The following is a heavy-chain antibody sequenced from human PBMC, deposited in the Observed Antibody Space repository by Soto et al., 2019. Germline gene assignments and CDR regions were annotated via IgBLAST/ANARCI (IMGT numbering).Heavy chain of an antibody. D-gene: IGHD5-12*01. CDR2: ISYDGSNK. CDR3: AKVNIVATISPDYYYGMDV. Sequence: PGGSLRLSCAASGFTFSSYGMHWVRQAPGKGLEWVAVISYDGSNKYYADSVKGRFTISRDNSKNTLYLQMNSLRAEDTAVYYCAKVNIVATISPDYYYGMDVWGQGTTVTVSS. CDR1: GFTFSSYG. V-gene: IGHV3-30*18. J-gene: IGHJ6*02.